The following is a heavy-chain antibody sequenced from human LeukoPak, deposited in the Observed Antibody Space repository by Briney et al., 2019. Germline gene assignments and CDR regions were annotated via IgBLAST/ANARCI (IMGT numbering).Heavy chain of an antibody. V-gene: IGHV1-69*13. D-gene: IGHD5-18*01. CDR1: GGTFSSYA. CDR2: IIPIFGTA. J-gene: IGHJ4*02. CDR3: ARDGYSYGVTGPFDY. Sequence: ASVKVSRKASGGTFSSYAISWVRQAPGQGLEWMGGIIPIFGTANYAQKFQGRVTITADESTSTAYMELSSLRSEDTAVYYCARDGYSYGVTGPFDYWGQGTLVTVSS.